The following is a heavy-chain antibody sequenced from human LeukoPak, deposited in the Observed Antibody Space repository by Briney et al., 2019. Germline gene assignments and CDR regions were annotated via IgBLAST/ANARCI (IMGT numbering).Heavy chain of an antibody. Sequence: ASVRVSCKASGYTFTSCDVNWVGQASGQGGEWMGWMNPNNGNTGYAQKFQGRVSMTRNTSISTAYMELSSLRSEDTAVYYCARDVDDYGFMDYWGQGTLVTVSS. D-gene: IGHD4-17*01. J-gene: IGHJ4*02. CDR3: ARDVDDYGFMDY. V-gene: IGHV1-8*01. CDR1: GYTFTSCD. CDR2: MNPNNGNT.